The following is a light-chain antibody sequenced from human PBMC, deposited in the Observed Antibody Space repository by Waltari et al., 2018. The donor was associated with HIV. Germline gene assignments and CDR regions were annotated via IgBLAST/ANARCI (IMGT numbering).Light chain of an antibody. J-gene: IGKJ1*01. CDR2: GAS. CDR3: QQYYTFPRT. CDR1: QTVRSS. Sequence: DIQITQSPPSLSASVGQRVTITCRASQTVRSSLAWSQQRPGKAPKSLVYGASKLQTEVPSRFSAGGSGTNFSLTINSLKPEDFATYICQQYYTFPRTFGRGTRVDMK. V-gene: IGKV1-16*01.